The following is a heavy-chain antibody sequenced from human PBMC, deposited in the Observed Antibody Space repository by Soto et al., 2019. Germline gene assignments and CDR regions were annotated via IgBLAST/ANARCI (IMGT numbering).Heavy chain of an antibody. CDR1: GFSFNSYA. Sequence: VQLLESGGGLVQPGGSLRLACAASGFSFNSYAMVWVRQAPGKGLEWVAVVSNDGSNKDYADSVKGRFTISRDNSKNTLYLQMNSLRAEDTAVYYCAKVLLTYTSGWYHPHFDYWGQGTLVTVSS. CDR3: AKVLLTYTSGWYHPHFDY. J-gene: IGHJ4*02. D-gene: IGHD6-19*01. V-gene: IGHV3-30*18. CDR2: VSNDGSNK.